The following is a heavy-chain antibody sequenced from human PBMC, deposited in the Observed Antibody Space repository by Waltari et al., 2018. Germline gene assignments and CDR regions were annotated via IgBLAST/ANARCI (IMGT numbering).Heavy chain of an antibody. Sequence: EVQLLESGGGLVQPGGSLRLSCAASGFTFSSYAMSWVRQAPGKGLEWVSASSGSGGSTYYADSVKGRLTISRDNSKNTLELQMNSLRAEDTAVYYCAKAQRWLQSTDAFDIWGQGTMVIVSS. D-gene: IGHD5-12*01. CDR3: AKAQRWLQSTDAFDI. V-gene: IGHV3-23*01. CDR2: SSGSGGST. CDR1: GFTFSSYA. J-gene: IGHJ3*02.